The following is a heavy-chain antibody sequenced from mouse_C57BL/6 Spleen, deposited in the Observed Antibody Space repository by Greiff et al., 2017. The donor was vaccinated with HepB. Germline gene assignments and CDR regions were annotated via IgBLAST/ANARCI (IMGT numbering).Heavy chain of an antibody. CDR2: INPSSGYT. V-gene: IGHV1-4*01. J-gene: IGHJ4*01. D-gene: IGHD1-1*01. Sequence: VQLQESGAELARPGASVKMSCKASGYTFTSYTMHWVKQSPGQGLEWIGYINPSSGYTKYNQKFKDKATLTADKSYSTAYMQLSSLTSEDSAVYYCARDRIYYGSSSYYAMDYWGQGTSVTVSS. CDR1: GYTFTSYT. CDR3: ARDRIYYGSSSYYAMDY.